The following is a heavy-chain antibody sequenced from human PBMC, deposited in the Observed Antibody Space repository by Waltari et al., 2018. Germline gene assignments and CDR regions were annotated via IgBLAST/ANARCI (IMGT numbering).Heavy chain of an antibody. J-gene: IGHJ4*02. Sequence: QVQLQESGPGRVTPSETLSLTCAVSGYSISSGYSWGWNRQPPGKGLEWIGSIYHSGGTYYNPSLKSRVTISVETSKNQFSLKLSSVTAADTAVYYCARAPRSTSCYDYWGQGTLVTVSS. CDR2: IYHSGGT. D-gene: IGHD2-2*01. V-gene: IGHV4-38-2*01. CDR1: GYSISSGYS. CDR3: ARAPRSTSCYDY.